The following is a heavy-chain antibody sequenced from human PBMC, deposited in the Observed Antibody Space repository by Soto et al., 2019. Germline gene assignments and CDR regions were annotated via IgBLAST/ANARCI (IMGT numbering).Heavy chain of an antibody. J-gene: IGHJ6*02. D-gene: IGHD4-17*01. Sequence: VQLVESGGGLVKPGGSLRLSCAASGFTFSNAWMNLVRQAPGKGLEWVGRIKSKTDGGTTDYAAPVKGRFTISRDDSKNMLYLQMNSLKPEDTAVYYCTTVYGDYWGYADYYYFYCMDICGQGTTATVSS. CDR1: GFTFSNAW. V-gene: IGHV3-15*07. CDR3: TTVYGDYWGYADYYYFYCMDI. CDR2: IKSKTDGGTT.